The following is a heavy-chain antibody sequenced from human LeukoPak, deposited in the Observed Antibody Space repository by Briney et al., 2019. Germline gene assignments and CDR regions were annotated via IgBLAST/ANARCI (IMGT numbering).Heavy chain of an antibody. D-gene: IGHD1-26*01. CDR3: ARVHSGSYYVVDY. CDR2: IKQDGSEK. J-gene: IGHJ4*02. Sequence: PGGSVRLSCAASGFTFSRYWMSWVRQAPGKGLEWVANIKQDGSEKYYVDSVKGRFTISRDNAKNSLYLQMNSLRAEDTAVYYCARVHSGSYYVVDYWGQGTLVTVSS. V-gene: IGHV3-7*01. CDR1: GFTFSRYW.